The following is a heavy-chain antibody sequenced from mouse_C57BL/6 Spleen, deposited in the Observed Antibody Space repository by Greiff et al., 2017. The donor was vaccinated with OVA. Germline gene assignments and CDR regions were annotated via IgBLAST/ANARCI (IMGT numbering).Heavy chain of an antibody. CDR1: GYTFTSYW. Sequence: QVQLQQPGAELVKPGASVKLSCKASGYTFTSYWMQWVKQRPGQGLEWIGEIDPSDSYTNYNQKFKGKATLTVDTSSSTAYMQLSSLTSEDSAVYYCARFTYYDGGYFDDWGQGTTLTVSS. J-gene: IGHJ2*01. D-gene: IGHD2-4*01. V-gene: IGHV1-50*01. CDR2: IDPSDSYT. CDR3: ARFTYYDGGYFDD.